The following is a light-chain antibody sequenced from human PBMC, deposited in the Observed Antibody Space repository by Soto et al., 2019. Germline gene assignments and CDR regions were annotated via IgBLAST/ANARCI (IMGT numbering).Light chain of an antibody. CDR3: QSYDSSLSGSV. CDR2: GTS. Sequence: QSVLTQPPSVSGAPGQRVTISCTGSSSNIGAGYDVHWYQQLPGTAPKLLIYGTSNRPSGVPDRFSGSKSGTSASLAITGLQADDEAEYYCQSYDSSLSGSVFGGGTKLTVL. J-gene: IGLJ2*01. CDR1: SSNIGAGYD. V-gene: IGLV1-40*01.